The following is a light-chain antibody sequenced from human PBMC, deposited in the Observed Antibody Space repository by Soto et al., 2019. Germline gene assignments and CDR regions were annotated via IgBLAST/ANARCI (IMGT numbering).Light chain of an antibody. V-gene: IGLV2-14*03. CDR1: SNDVSRYNY. Sequence: QSALTQPASVSGSPGQSITISCTGTSNDVSRYNYVSWYQQHPGKAPKVIIYDVSSRPSGVSNRFSGSKSGNTASLTISGLQAEDEADYFCCSYAGGATYVFGTGTKLTVL. CDR3: CSYAGGATYV. J-gene: IGLJ1*01. CDR2: DVS.